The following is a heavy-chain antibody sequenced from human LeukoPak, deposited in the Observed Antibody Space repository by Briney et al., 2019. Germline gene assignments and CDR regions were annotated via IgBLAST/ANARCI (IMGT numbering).Heavy chain of an antibody. Sequence: SETLSLTCTVSGGSISNYYWSWIRQPAGKGLEWIGRIYVSGTTNYNPSLKSRVTLSVDTSKDQFSLKLSSVTAADTAVYYCARMRYLDSSGYFYFEYWGQGTLVTVSS. CDR3: ARMRYLDSSGYFYFEY. D-gene: IGHD3-22*01. CDR2: IYVSGTT. J-gene: IGHJ4*02. CDR1: GGSISNYY. V-gene: IGHV4-4*07.